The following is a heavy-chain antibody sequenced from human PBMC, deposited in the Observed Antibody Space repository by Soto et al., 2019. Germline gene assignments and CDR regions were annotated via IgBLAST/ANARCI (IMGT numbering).Heavy chain of an antibody. Sequence: QVQLQESGPGLVKPSETLSLTCTVSGGSISSYYWSWIRQPPGKGLEWIGYIYYRGSTNDNPSLKSRVAISVDTSKNQFSLKLSSVTAADTAMYSCARFKWYFDLWGRGTLVTVSS. CDR3: ARFKWYFDL. J-gene: IGHJ2*01. V-gene: IGHV4-59*01. CDR1: GGSISSYY. CDR2: IYYRGST.